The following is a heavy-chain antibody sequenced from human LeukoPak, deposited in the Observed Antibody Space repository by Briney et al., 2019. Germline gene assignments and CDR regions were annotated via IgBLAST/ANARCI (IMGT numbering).Heavy chain of an antibody. CDR3: ARPGSYSSGWYYFDY. V-gene: IGHV3-7*01. D-gene: IGHD6-19*01. Sequence: PGGSLRLSCAASGFTFSSYWMSWVRQAPGKGLEWVANIKQDGSEKYYVDSVKGRSTISRDNAKNSLYLQMNSLRAEDTAVYYCARPGSYSSGWYYFDYWGQGTLVTVSS. CDR2: IKQDGSEK. J-gene: IGHJ4*02. CDR1: GFTFSSYW.